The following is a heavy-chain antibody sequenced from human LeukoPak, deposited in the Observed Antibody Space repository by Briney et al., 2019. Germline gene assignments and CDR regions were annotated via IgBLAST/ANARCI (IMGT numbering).Heavy chain of an antibody. D-gene: IGHD2-21*01. J-gene: IGHJ3*02. CDR3: ASPRGGDGNDAFDI. CDR1: GYRFTTYW. V-gene: IGHV5-51*01. Sequence: GESLQISCKGSGYRFTTYWIGWVRQMPGKGLEWMGIIYPGDSDTGYSPSVQGQVTISADKSISTAYLQWSSLKASDTAKYYCASPRGGDGNDAFDIWGQGTMVTVSS. CDR2: IYPGDSDT.